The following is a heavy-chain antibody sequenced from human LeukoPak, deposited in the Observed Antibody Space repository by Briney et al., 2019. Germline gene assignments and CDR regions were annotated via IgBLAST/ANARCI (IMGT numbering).Heavy chain of an antibody. CDR3: ARVSGTTEDYSYYYGMDV. CDR2: IYYSGST. D-gene: IGHD1-1*01. Sequence: SETLSLTCTVSGGSISSYYWSWIRQPPGKGLEWIGYIYYSGSTNYNPSLKSRVTISVVTSKNQFSLKLSSVTAADTAVYYCARVSGTTEDYSYYYGMDVWGLGTTVTVSS. V-gene: IGHV4-59*01. J-gene: IGHJ6*02. CDR1: GGSISSYY.